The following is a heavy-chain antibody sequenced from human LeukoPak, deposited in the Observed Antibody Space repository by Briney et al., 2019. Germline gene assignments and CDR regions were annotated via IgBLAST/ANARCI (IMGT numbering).Heavy chain of an antibody. CDR2: ISAYNGNT. V-gene: IGHV1-18*01. CDR3: ARYYDSSGYYADY. D-gene: IGHD3-22*01. J-gene: IGHJ4*02. CDR1: GYTFTSHG. Sequence: ASVKVSCKTSGYTFTSHGISWVRQAPGQGLEWMGWISAYNGNTNHAQKLQGRVTMTTDTSTTTAYMELRNLTSDDTAVYYCARYYDSSGYYADYWGQGTLVTVSS.